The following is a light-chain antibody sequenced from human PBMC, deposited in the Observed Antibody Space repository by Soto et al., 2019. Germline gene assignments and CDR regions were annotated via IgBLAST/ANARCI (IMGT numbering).Light chain of an antibody. J-gene: IGKJ1*01. CDR3: QQRSDSPWT. CDR1: ESVSSD. Sequence: EIVLTQSPSTLSLSPGERATLSCRASESVSSDLAWYQQKPGQAPRLLMYEVSTRAAGIPARFSGGGSGTDFTLTIRSLQPEDFAVYYCQQRSDSPWTFGHGTKVDIK. V-gene: IGKV3-11*01. CDR2: EVS.